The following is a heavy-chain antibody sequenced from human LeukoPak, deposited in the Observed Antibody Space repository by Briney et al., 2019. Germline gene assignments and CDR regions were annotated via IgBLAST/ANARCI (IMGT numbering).Heavy chain of an antibody. J-gene: IGHJ5*02. CDR1: GFTFSSYA. CDR3: AKDPQRTYYDFWSGYYNWFDP. CDR2: ISGSGGST. V-gene: IGHV3-23*01. Sequence: PGGSLRLSCAASGFTFSSYAMSWVRQAPGQGLEWVSAISGSGGSTYYADSVKGRFTISRDNSKNTLYLQMNSLRAEDTAVYYCAKDPQRTYYDFWSGYYNWFDPWGQGTLVTVSS. D-gene: IGHD3-3*01.